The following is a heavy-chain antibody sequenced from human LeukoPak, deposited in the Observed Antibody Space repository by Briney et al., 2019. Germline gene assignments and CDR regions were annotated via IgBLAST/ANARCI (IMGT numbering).Heavy chain of an antibody. CDR3: AKEANYDFWSGFDYYYMDV. J-gene: IGHJ6*03. CDR1: GGTFSTYA. Sequence: SVKVSCKASGGTFSTYAITWVRQAPGQGLEWMGGIIRIFGTANYAQKFQGRVTITTDESTSTAYMELSSLRAEDTAVYYCAKEANYDFWSGFDYYYMDVWGKGTTVTLSS. V-gene: IGHV1-69*05. CDR2: IIRIFGTA. D-gene: IGHD3-3*01.